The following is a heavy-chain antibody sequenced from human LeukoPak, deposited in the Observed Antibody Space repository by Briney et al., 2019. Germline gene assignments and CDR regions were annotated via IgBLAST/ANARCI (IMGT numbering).Heavy chain of an antibody. Sequence: GGSLRLSCTASGFTFTDYAMTWVRQAPGKGPEWVSAISGDGAYTFYTDSVKGRFTISRDNARNTLYLQTTSLRAEDTAMYYCAKNFASMNAFFDYWGQGALVTVSS. CDR3: AKNFASMNAFFDY. D-gene: IGHD3-9*01. CDR1: GFTFTDYA. V-gene: IGHV3-23*01. J-gene: IGHJ4*02. CDR2: ISGDGAYT.